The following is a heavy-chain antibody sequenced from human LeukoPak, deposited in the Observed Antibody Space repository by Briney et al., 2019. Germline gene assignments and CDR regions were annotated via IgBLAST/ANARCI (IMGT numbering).Heavy chain of an antibody. CDR3: ARDAGNSGYGCDL. V-gene: IGHV3-7*01. Sequence: GGSLRLSCAASGFTFSSYWMSWVRQAPGKGLEWVANIKQDGSEKYYVDSVKGRFTISRDNAKNSLYLQMNDLRGEDTAIYYCARDAGNSGYGCDLWGQGTLVTVSS. J-gene: IGHJ5*02. D-gene: IGHD5-12*01. CDR1: GFTFSSYW. CDR2: IKQDGSEK.